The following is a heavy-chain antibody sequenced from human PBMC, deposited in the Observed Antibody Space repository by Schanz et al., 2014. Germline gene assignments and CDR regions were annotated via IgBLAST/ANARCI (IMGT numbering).Heavy chain of an antibody. Sequence: QVQLVQSEAEVKKPGSSVKVSCKASGGTFSSYTISWVRQAPGQGLEWMGRIIPILGIANYAQNFQGRVTITADKSTTTTSMELTSLRPEDTAVDYCAVTYCSRTSSYTGYYDMDVWGKGTTVTVSS. CDR3: AVTYCSRTSSYTGYYDMDV. CDR1: GGTFSSYT. D-gene: IGHD2-2*02. CDR2: IIPILGIA. J-gene: IGHJ6*03. V-gene: IGHV1-69*02.